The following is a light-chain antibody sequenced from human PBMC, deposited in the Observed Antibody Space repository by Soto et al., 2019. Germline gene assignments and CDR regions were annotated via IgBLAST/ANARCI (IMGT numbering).Light chain of an antibody. CDR1: QSVSSY. Sequence: IVWTQSPATMSLSPGERATIFCRASQSVSSYLACYKQQPGQAPRLLIYGASNRATGIPARFSGSGSGTDFTLTIRSLEPDDSAVYYCLQRSNWLTFGGGTRLEIK. J-gene: IGKJ4*01. CDR2: GAS. V-gene: IGKV3-11*01. CDR3: LQRSNWLT.